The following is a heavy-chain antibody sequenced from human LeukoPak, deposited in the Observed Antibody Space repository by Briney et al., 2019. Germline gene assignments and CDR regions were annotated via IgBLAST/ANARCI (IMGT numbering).Heavy chain of an antibody. V-gene: IGHV3-23*01. J-gene: IGHJ3*01. Sequence: GGSLRLSCAASGFTFSNYHMNWVRRAPGQGLEWVSTIKINGAGTHYADSVKGRFTISRDNAKNSLYLQMNSLRDEDTAVYYCARAPVGLKADAFDVWGQGTMVTVSS. D-gene: IGHD1-26*01. CDR3: ARAPVGLKADAFDV. CDR1: GFTFSNYH. CDR2: IKINGAGT.